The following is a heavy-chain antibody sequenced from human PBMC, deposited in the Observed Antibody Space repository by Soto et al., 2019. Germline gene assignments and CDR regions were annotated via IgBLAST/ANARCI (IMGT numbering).Heavy chain of an antibody. Sequence: ASVKVSCKASGYTFTSYDINWVRQATGQGLEWMGWMNPNSGNTGYAQKFQGRVTMTRNTSISTAYMELSSLRSEDTAVYYCAREYVYDFWSGYYTDRGYMDVWGKGTSVTVSS. D-gene: IGHD3-3*01. CDR1: GYTFTSYD. CDR2: MNPNSGNT. V-gene: IGHV1-8*01. CDR3: AREYVYDFWSGYYTDRGYMDV. J-gene: IGHJ6*03.